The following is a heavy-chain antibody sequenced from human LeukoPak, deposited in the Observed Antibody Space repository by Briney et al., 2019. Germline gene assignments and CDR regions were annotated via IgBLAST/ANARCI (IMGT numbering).Heavy chain of an antibody. D-gene: IGHD6-13*01. V-gene: IGHV3-30-3*01. J-gene: IGHJ6*02. Sequence: QPGRSLRLSCAASGFTFSSYAMHWVRQAPGKGLEWVAVISYDGSNKYYADSVKGRFTISRDNSKNTLYLQMNSLRAEDTAVYYCAREATLYSSSWYTRAHYYYGMDVWGQGTTVTVSS. CDR1: GFTFSSYA. CDR2: ISYDGSNK. CDR3: AREATLYSSSWYTRAHYYYGMDV.